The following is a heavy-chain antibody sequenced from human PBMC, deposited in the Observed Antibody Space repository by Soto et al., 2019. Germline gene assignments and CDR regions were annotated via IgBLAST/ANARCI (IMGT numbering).Heavy chain of an antibody. CDR3: ARDFNWSFDY. Sequence: EVQLVESGGGLVQPGGSLRLSCAASGFTFSIYSMNWVRRAPGKGLEWLAYISGSGSPTSYADSVKGRFIISRDNAKNSLFLQMSSLRDEDTAVYYCARDFNWSFDYWGQGALVTVSS. CDR1: GFTFSIYS. J-gene: IGHJ4*02. V-gene: IGHV3-48*02. CDR2: ISGSGSPT. D-gene: IGHD1-1*01.